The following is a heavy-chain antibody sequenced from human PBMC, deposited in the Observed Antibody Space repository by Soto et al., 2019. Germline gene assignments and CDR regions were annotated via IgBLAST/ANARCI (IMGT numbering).Heavy chain of an antibody. Sequence: EVQLLESGGGLVQPGGSLRLSCAASGFTFSSYAMSWVRQAPGKGLEWVSAISGSGGSTYYADSVKGRFTLSRDNSKNTLYLQMNSLRAEDTAVYYCAKGGLRGDWFDPWGKGTLVTVSS. D-gene: IGHD4-17*01. J-gene: IGHJ5*02. CDR3: AKGGLRGDWFDP. CDR2: ISGSGGST. CDR1: GFTFSSYA. V-gene: IGHV3-23*01.